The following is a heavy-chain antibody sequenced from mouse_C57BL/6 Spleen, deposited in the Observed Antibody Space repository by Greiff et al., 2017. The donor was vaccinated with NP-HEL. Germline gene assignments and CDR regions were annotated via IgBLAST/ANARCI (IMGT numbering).Heavy chain of an antibody. Sequence: QVQLQQSGAELARPGASVKLSCKASGYTFTSYGISWVKQRTGQGLEWIGEIYPRSGNTYYNEKFKGKATLTADKSSSTAYMELRSLTSEDSAVYFCASGAYYSNYVGAMDYWGQGTSVTVSS. CDR1: GYTFTSYG. V-gene: IGHV1-81*01. CDR3: ASGAYYSNYVGAMDY. CDR2: IYPRSGNT. D-gene: IGHD2-5*01. J-gene: IGHJ4*01.